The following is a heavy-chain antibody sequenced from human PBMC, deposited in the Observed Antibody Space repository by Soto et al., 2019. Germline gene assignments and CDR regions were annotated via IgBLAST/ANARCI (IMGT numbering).Heavy chain of an antibody. CDR3: ARVQVTMVRGQLHYYYGMDV. D-gene: IGHD3-10*01. CDR1: WFTVSSNY. CDR2: IYSGGST. V-gene: IGHV3-53*01. Sequence: PVGSLRLSCAASWFTVSSNYMSWVRQAPGKGLEWVSVIYSGGSTYYADSVKGRFTISRDNSKNTLYLQMNSLRAEDTAVYYCARVQVTMVRGQLHYYYGMDVWGQGTTVTVSS. J-gene: IGHJ6*02.